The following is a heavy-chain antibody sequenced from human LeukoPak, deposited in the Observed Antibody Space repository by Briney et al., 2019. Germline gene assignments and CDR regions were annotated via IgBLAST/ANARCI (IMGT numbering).Heavy chain of an antibody. Sequence: SETLSLTCTVSGVSISSGGYYWSWIRQHPGKGLEWIGYIYYSGSTYYNPSLKSRVTISVDTSKNQFSLKLSSVTAADTAVYYCARVNKVPYHDAFDIWGQGTMVTVSS. J-gene: IGHJ3*02. V-gene: IGHV4-31*03. CDR2: IYYSGST. CDR1: GVSISSGGYY. D-gene: IGHD3-10*01. CDR3: ARVNKVPYHDAFDI.